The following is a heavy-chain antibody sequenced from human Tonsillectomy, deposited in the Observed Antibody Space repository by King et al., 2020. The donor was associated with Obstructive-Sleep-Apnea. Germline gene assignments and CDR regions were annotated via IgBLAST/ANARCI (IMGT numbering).Heavy chain of an antibody. Sequence: VQLQESGPALVKPSETLSLICTVSGNSISSTYFWGWIRQHPGKGLEWIGNIYLSGSTYYNPSLKSRVTISVDTSRGQFSLKVNSVTAADTAGYYCARGRSGWSEYFQHWGQGTLVTVSS. D-gene: IGHD6-19*01. CDR1: GNSISSTYF. J-gene: IGHJ1*01. V-gene: IGHV4-38-2*02. CDR3: ARGRSGWSEYFQH. CDR2: IYLSGST.